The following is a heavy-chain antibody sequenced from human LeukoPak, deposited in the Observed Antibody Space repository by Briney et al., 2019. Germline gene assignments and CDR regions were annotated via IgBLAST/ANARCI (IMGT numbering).Heavy chain of an antibody. CDR2: ISRSGVAT. Sequence: GGSLRLSCAASGFTFTSFAMSWVRQAPGKGLEWVSTISRSGVATYYANSVKGRFTISRDNSKNTLYLQMNSLRAEDTAVYYCAKDKVLRYFDWLFDLDYWGQGTLVTVSS. CDR3: AKDKVLRYFDWLFDLDY. V-gene: IGHV3-23*01. J-gene: IGHJ4*02. D-gene: IGHD3-9*01. CDR1: GFTFTSFA.